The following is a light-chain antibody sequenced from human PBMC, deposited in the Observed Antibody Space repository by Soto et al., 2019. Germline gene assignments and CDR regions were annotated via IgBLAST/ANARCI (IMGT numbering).Light chain of an antibody. V-gene: IGKV3-11*01. Sequence: SVLTQSPATLSLSPGERATLSCRASQSVSSYLAWYQQKPGQAPRLLIYDASNRATGIPARFSGSGSGTAFTLTISSLEPEDFAVYYCQQRSNWPPLTFGGGTKVEIK. CDR3: QQRSNWPPLT. CDR1: QSVSSY. CDR2: DAS. J-gene: IGKJ4*01.